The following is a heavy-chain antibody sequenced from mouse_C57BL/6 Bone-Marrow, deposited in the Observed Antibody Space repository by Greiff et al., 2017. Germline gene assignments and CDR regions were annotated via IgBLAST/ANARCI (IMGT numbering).Heavy chain of an antibody. V-gene: IGHV1-81*01. D-gene: IGHD2-1*01. CDR2: IYPRSGNT. J-gene: IGHJ1*03. CDR3: AKSCYCGNPYGYFGV. CDR1: GYTFTSYG. Sequence: QVQLQQSGAELARPGASVKLSCKASGYTFTSYGISWVKQRTGQGLEWIGEIYPRSGNTYYNEKFKGKATLTADKSSSTAYMELRSLTSEDTAVYFGAKSCYCGNPYGYFGVWGTGTTVTVSS.